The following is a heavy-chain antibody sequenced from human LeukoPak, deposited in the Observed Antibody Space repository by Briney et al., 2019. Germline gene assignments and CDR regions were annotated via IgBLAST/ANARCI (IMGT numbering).Heavy chain of an antibody. D-gene: IGHD3-9*01. J-gene: IGHJ6*02. CDR2: ISSSSRFT. CDR1: GFTFSDYY. Sequence: KPGGSLRLSCAASGFTFSDYYMSWIRQAPGKGLEWVSYISSSSRFTNYADSVKGRFTISRDNAKNSLYLQMNSLRAEDTAVYYCARDRALRYFDWLSQGPSNYYYGMDVWGQGTTVTVSS. V-gene: IGHV3-11*05. CDR3: ARDRALRYFDWLSQGPSNYYYGMDV.